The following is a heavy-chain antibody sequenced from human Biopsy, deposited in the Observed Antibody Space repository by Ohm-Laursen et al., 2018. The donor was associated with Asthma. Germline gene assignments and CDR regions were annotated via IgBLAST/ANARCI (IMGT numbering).Heavy chain of an antibody. V-gene: IGHV3-33*06. Sequence: SLRLSCAASGFTFSSYGMHWVRQAPGKGLEWVAVIWYDGSNKYYADSVEGRFTISRDNSKNTLYLQMNSLRAEDTAVYYCAKESRRDGYNRRNYYFDYWGQGTLVTVSS. D-gene: IGHD5-24*01. CDR3: AKESRRDGYNRRNYYFDY. CDR1: GFTFSSYG. CDR2: IWYDGSNK. J-gene: IGHJ4*02.